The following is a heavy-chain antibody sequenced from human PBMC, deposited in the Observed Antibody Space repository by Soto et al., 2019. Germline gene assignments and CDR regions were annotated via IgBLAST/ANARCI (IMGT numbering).Heavy chain of an antibody. CDR3: ASGQQLVFYYYGMDV. V-gene: IGHV1-69*01. J-gene: IGHJ6*02. CDR1: GGTFSSYA. D-gene: IGHD6-13*01. Sequence: QVQLVQSGAEVKKPGSSVKVSCKASGGTFSSYAISWVRQAPGQGLEWMGGIIPIFGTANYAQKCQGRDTITADESTSTAYMELGSLRSEDTGVYYCASGQQLVFYYYGMDVWGQGTTVTVSS. CDR2: IIPIFGTA.